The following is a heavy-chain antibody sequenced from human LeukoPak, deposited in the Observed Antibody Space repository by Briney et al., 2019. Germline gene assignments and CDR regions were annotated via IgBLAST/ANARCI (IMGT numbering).Heavy chain of an antibody. V-gene: IGHV4-30-4*08. CDR1: GGPISSGDYY. CDR2: IYYSGNT. J-gene: IGHJ2*01. Sequence: TLSLTCTVSGGPISSGDYYWSWIRQPPGKGLEWIGYIYYSGNTYYNPSLKSRVTISVDTSKNQFSLKLSSVTAADTAVYYCAREDVYWYFDLWGRGTLVTVSS. CDR3: AREDVYWYFDL.